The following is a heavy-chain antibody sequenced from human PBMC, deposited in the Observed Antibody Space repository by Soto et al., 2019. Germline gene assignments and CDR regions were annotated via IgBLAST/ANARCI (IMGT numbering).Heavy chain of an antibody. CDR3: ARTPHSCSWYGVDCEFDS. Sequence: SETLSLTCAVSGYSISSGYYWGWIRQPPGKGLEWIGSIYHSGSTYYNPSLKSRVTISVDTSKNQFSLKLSSVTAADTAVYYCARTPHSCSWYGVDCEFDSWGQGTLVTVSS. CDR2: IYHSGST. CDR1: GYSISSGYY. V-gene: IGHV4-38-2*01. D-gene: IGHD6-13*01. J-gene: IGHJ4*02.